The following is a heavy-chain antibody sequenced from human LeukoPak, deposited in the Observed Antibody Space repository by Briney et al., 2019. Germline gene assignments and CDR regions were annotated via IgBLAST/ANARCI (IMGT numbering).Heavy chain of an antibody. J-gene: IGHJ5*02. CDR2: IYYSGST. CDR1: GGSISSSSYY. D-gene: IGHD6-13*01. V-gene: IGHV4-39*07. CDR3: ARDLVQGSSWDDNWFDP. Sequence: SETLSLTCTVSGGSISSSSYYWGWIRQPPGKGLEWIGSIYYSGSTYYNPSLKSRVTISVDTSKNQFSLKLSSVTAADTAVYYCARDLVQGSSWDDNWFDPWGQGTLVTVSS.